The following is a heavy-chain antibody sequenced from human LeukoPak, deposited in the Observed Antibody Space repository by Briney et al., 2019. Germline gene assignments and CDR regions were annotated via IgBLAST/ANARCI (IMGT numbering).Heavy chain of an antibody. D-gene: IGHD5-18*01. V-gene: IGHV1-8*01. CDR3: AIGGVDTAMVDYYHYGMDG. CDR1: GYTFTSYD. CDR2: MNHNSGNT. Sequence: ASVKVSCKASGYTFTSYDINWVRQATGQGLEWMGWMNHNSGNTGNAQKFQGRVTMNRNTSIITAYMELSSLRSEDTAVYYCAIGGVDTAMVDYYHYGMDGWGQGTTVTVSS. J-gene: IGHJ6*02.